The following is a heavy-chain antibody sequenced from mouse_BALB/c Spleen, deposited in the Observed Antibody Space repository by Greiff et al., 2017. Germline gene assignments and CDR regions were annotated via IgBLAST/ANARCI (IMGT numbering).Heavy chain of an antibody. CDR2: IRNKANGYTT. CDR3: ARDTYYRYDDWYFDV. Sequence: EVQGVESGGGLVQPGGSLRLSCATSGFTFTDYYMSWVRQTPGKALEWLGFIRNKANGYTTEYSASVKGRFTISRDNSQSILYLQMNTLRAEDSATYYCARDTYYRYDDWYFDVWGAGTTVTVSS. CDR1: GFTFTDYY. J-gene: IGHJ1*01. V-gene: IGHV7-3*02. D-gene: IGHD2-14*01.